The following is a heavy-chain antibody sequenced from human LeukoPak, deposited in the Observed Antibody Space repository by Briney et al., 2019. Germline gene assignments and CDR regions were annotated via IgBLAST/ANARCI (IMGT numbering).Heavy chain of an antibody. D-gene: IGHD2-15*01. CDR1: GFSFSSSA. Sequence: PGGSLRLSCVPSGFSFSSSAMSWVRQAPGKGLEWVSAISNNGGYTYYADSVQGRFTISRDNSKSTLCLQMNSLRAEDTAVYYCAKQLGYCSDGSCYFPYWGQGTLVTVSS. CDR2: ISNNGGYT. CDR3: AKQLGYCSDGSCYFPY. J-gene: IGHJ4*02. V-gene: IGHV3-23*01.